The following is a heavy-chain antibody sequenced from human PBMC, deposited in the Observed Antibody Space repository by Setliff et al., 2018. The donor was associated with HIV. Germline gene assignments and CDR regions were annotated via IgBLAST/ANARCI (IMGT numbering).Heavy chain of an antibody. CDR3: ARDYYDSSGYIFFPGLPDY. Sequence: ASVKVFCKASGYTFTGYYVHWVRQAPGQGLEWMGWINPNNGGTNYAQKFQGRVTMTRDTSISTAYMELSRLRSDDTAVYYCARDYYDSSGYIFFPGLPDYWGQGTLVTVSS. D-gene: IGHD3-22*01. CDR2: INPNNGGT. V-gene: IGHV1-2*02. J-gene: IGHJ4*02. CDR1: GYTFTGYY.